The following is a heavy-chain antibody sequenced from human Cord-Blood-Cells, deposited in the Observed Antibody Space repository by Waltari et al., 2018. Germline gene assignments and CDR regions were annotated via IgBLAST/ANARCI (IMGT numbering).Heavy chain of an antibody. CDR1: GGSISSSSYY. CDR3: ARPQGICSGGSCYSDAFDI. Sequence: QLQLQESGPGLVKPSESLSLTCTVSGGSISSSSYYWGWIRQPPGKGLEWIGSIYYSGSTYNNRSLKSRVTISVDTSKNQCSLKLSSVTAADTAVYYCARPQGICSGGSCYSDAFDIWGQGTMVTVSS. J-gene: IGHJ3*02. CDR2: IYYSGST. D-gene: IGHD2-15*01. V-gene: IGHV4-39*01.